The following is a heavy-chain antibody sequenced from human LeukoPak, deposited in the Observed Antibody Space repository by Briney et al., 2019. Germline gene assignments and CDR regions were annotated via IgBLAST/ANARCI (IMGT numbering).Heavy chain of an antibody. D-gene: IGHD5-24*01. CDR2: INPSGGST. J-gene: IGHJ4*02. V-gene: IGHV1-46*01. CDR1: GYTFTSYY. CDR3: ARGRWLQLFGDY. Sequence: GASVKVSCKASGYTFTSYYMHWVRQAPGQGLEGMGIINPSGGSTSYAQKFQGRVTMTRDTSTSPVYMELSSLRSEDTAVYYCARGRWLQLFGDYWGQGTLVTVSS.